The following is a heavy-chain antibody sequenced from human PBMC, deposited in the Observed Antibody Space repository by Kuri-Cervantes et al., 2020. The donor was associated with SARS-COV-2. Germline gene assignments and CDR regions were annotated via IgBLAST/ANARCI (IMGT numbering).Heavy chain of an antibody. J-gene: IGHJ4*02. V-gene: IGHV3-30-3*01. Sequence: GGSLRLSCTASGFTFGDYAMSWVRQAPGKGLEWVAVISYDGSNKYYADSVKGRFTISRDNSKNTLYLQMNSLRAEDTAVYYCARGNDYGEDFDYWGQGTLVTVSS. CDR2: ISYDGSNK. CDR3: ARGNDYGEDFDY. D-gene: IGHD4-17*01. CDR1: GFTFGDYA.